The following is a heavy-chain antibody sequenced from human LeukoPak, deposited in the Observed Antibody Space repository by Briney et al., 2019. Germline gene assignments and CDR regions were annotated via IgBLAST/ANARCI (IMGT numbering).Heavy chain of an antibody. CDR1: GGSFSGYY. CDR2: IKHSGST. J-gene: IGHJ5*02. D-gene: IGHD3-16*02. CDR3: ARGRLYDYVWGSYRYYWFDP. V-gene: IGHV4-34*01. Sequence: PSETLSLTCAVYGGSFSGYYWSWIRQPPGKGLEWIGEIKHSGSTNYNPSLKSRVTISVDTSKNQFSLKLSSVTAADTAVYYCARGRLYDYVWGSYRYYWFDPWGQGTLVTVSS.